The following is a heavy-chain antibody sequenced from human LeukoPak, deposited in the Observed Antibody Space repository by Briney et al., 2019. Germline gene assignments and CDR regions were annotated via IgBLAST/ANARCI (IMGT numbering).Heavy chain of an antibody. J-gene: IGHJ3*01. CDR1: GGSIRGSSFY. D-gene: IGHD4-17*01. CDR2: IFYRGNT. V-gene: IGHV4-39*07. Sequence: SETLSLTCTVSGGSIRGSSFYWGWIRQPPGGGLEFIGSIFYRGNTYYNPSLKSRVTISVDTSRNQFSLKLTSMTAADTAIYYCAREGGYGDYIHASDVWGQGTMVTVSS. CDR3: AREGGYGDYIHASDV.